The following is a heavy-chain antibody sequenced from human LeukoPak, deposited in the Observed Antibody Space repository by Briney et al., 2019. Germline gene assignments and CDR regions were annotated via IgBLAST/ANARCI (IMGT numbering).Heavy chain of an antibody. Sequence: ASVKVSCKVSGYTLTELSMHWVRQAPGKGLEWMGGFDPADGETIYAQKFQGRVTMTEDTSTDTAYMELSSLRSEDTAVYYCATESSPEYSSSYNWFDPWGQGTLVTVSS. V-gene: IGHV1-24*01. J-gene: IGHJ5*02. CDR3: ATESSPEYSSSYNWFDP. CDR2: FDPADGET. CDR1: GYTLTELS. D-gene: IGHD6-6*01.